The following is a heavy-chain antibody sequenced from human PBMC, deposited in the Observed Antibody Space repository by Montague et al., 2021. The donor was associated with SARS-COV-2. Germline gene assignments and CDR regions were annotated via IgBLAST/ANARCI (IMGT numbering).Heavy chain of an antibody. Sequence: SETLSLTCTVSGDSISHSSYYWGWIRQPPGKGLEWIGSIYYSGSTYYNPSLKSRVTISVDTSKNQFSLKLNSVTAADTAVYYCARVRQWLVPFDYWGQGTLVTVSS. CDR3: ARVRQWLVPFDY. J-gene: IGHJ4*02. CDR2: IYYSGST. V-gene: IGHV4-39*07. D-gene: IGHD6-19*01. CDR1: GDSISHSSYY.